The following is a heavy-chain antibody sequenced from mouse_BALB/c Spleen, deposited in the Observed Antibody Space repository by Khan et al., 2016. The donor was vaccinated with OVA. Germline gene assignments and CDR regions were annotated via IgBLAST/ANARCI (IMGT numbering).Heavy chain of an antibody. Sequence: VQLQESGAELAKPGASVKMSCKASGYTFINYWILWVKQRPGQGLEWIGYINPSTGYTEYNQNFKDKATLTADKYSSTAYMQLSSLTSEDSAGYYCARRGLRWDFDYWGQGTTLTVSS. CDR2: INPSTGYT. V-gene: IGHV1-7*01. CDR3: ARRGLRWDFDY. CDR1: GYTFINYW. D-gene: IGHD1-1*01. J-gene: IGHJ2*01.